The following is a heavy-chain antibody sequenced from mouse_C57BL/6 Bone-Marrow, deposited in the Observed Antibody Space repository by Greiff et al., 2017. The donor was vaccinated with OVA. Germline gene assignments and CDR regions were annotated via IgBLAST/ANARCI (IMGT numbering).Heavy chain of an antibody. CDR1: GYSITSDY. CDR3: ARYAYYDYERYWYFDV. J-gene: IGHJ1*03. V-gene: IGHV3-8*01. CDR2: ISYSGST. D-gene: IGHD2-4*01. Sequence: EVKLQESGPGLAKPSQTLSLTCSVTGYSITSDYWNWIRKFPGNKLEYIGYISYSGSTYYNPSLKSRISITRDTSKNQYYLQLNSVTTEDTATYYCARYAYYDYERYWYFDVWGTGTTVTVSS.